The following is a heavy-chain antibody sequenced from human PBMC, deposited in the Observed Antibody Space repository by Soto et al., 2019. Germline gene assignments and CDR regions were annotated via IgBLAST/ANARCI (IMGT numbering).Heavy chain of an antibody. CDR1: GGTFSSYA. J-gene: IGHJ4*02. V-gene: IGHV1-69*01. D-gene: IGHD6-13*01. Sequence: QVQLVQSGAEVKKPGSSVKVSCKASGGTFSSYAISWVRQAPGQGLEWMGGIIPIFGTANYAQKFQGRVTITADESTSTAYMELSSLRSGDTAVYYCARAMEIAAPAPVYYFDYWGQGTLVTVSS. CDR2: IIPIFGTA. CDR3: ARAMEIAAPAPVYYFDY.